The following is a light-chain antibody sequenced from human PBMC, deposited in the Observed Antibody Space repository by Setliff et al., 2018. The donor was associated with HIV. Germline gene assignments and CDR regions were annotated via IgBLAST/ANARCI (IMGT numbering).Light chain of an antibody. J-gene: IGLJ1*01. V-gene: IGLV2-14*03. CDR3: TSYSSNTTLGI. Sequence: QSVLTQPASVSGSPGQSITISCSGTSSNVGGYNYVSWYQQHPGKAPKLMIYDVSNRPSGVSNRFSGSKSGNTASLTISGLQAEGEADYYCTSYSSNTTLGIFGTGTKVTV. CDR1: SSNVGGYNY. CDR2: DVS.